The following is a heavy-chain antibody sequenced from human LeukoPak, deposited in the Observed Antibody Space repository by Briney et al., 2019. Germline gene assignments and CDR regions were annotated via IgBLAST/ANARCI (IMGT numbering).Heavy chain of an antibody. Sequence: SQTLSLTCTVSGGSISSGGYYWSWIRQPPGKGLEWIGYIYHSGSTYYNPSLKSRVTISVDRSKNQFSLKLSSVTAADTAVYYCARGTYRDGYNLPGEYWGQGTLVTVSS. V-gene: IGHV4-30-2*01. D-gene: IGHD5-24*01. J-gene: IGHJ4*02. CDR3: ARGTYRDGYNLPGEY. CDR2: IYHSGST. CDR1: GGSISSGGYY.